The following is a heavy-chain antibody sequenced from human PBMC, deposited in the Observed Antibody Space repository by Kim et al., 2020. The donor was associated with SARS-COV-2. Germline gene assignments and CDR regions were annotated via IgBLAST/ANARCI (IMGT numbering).Heavy chain of an antibody. D-gene: IGHD6-13*01. J-gene: IGHJ5*02. V-gene: IGHV1-46*01. CDR1: GYTFTSYY. Sequence: ASVKVSCKASGYTFTSYYMHWVRQAPGQGLEWMGIINPSGGSTSYAQKFQGRVTMTRDTSTSTVYMELSSLRSEDTAVYYCARGGDSSSWYAGDWFDPWGQGTLVTVSS. CDR2: INPSGGST. CDR3: ARGGDSSSWYAGDWFDP.